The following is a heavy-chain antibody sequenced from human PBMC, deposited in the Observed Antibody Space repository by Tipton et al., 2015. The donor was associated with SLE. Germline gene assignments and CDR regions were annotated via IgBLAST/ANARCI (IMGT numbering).Heavy chain of an antibody. CDR3: ARSSPPDY. CDR2: IYNSGNT. CDR1: GGSISGGSYS. V-gene: IGHV4-39*01. Sequence: TLSLTCTVSGGSISGGSYSWGWIRQPPGKGLEWIGHIYNSGNTFYNPSLESRVAISVDRSKSQFSLNLSSVTAADTAVYYCARSSPPDYWGQGTLVTVSS. J-gene: IGHJ4*02.